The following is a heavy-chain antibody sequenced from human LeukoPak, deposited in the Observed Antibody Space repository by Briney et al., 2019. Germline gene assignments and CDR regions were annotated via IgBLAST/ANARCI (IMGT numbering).Heavy chain of an antibody. CDR1: GGTFSSYA. CDR2: IIPILGIA. Sequence: ASVKVSCKASGGTFSSYAISWVRQAPGQGLEWMGRIIPILGIANYAQKFQGRVMITADKSTSTAYMELSSLRSEDTAVYYCARDPDIVVVPAAGSSEFDYWGQGTLVTVSS. V-gene: IGHV1-69*04. J-gene: IGHJ4*02. D-gene: IGHD2-2*01. CDR3: ARDPDIVVVPAAGSSEFDY.